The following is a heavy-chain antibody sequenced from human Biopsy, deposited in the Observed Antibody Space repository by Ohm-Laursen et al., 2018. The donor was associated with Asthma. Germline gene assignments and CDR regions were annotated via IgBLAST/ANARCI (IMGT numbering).Heavy chain of an antibody. Sequence: GTLSLTCTVSGGSVSTGSYYWSWIRQPPGKGLEWLGYIYYTGGDNYNPSLKSRVTISVDTSKNQFSLRLNSVTAADTAVYYCARSPNYHGSGRAPIGMDVWGQGTTVTVSS. CDR1: GGSVSTGSYY. D-gene: IGHD3-10*01. J-gene: IGHJ6*02. CDR2: IYYTGGD. V-gene: IGHV4-61*01. CDR3: ARSPNYHGSGRAPIGMDV.